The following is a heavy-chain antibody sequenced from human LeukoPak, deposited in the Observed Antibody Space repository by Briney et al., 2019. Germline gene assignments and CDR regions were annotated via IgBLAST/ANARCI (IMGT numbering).Heavy chain of an antibody. CDR3: ARGSPDYSWYAY. J-gene: IGHJ4*02. CDR2: INNDGSGA. D-gene: IGHD6-13*01. CDR1: GFTFTRYW. V-gene: IGHV3-74*01. Sequence: GGSLRLSCAASGFTFTRYWMHWVRQAPGKGLVWVSRINNDGSGAIYADSVRGRFTISRDNARGTVHLQMNSLGADDTAVYFCARGSPDYSWYAYWGQGTLVTVSS.